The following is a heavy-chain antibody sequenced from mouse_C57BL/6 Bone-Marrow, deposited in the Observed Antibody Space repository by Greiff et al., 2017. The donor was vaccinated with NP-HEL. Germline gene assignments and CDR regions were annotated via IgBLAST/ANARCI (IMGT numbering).Heavy chain of an antibody. D-gene: IGHD1-1*01. V-gene: IGHV3-8*01. J-gene: IGHJ4*01. CDR1: GYSITSDY. Sequence: EVKLVESGPGLAKPSQTLSLTCSVTGYSITSDYWNWIRKFPGNKLEYMGYISYSGSTYYNPSLKSRISITRDTSKNQYYLQLNSVTTEDTATYYCARERVLRYYAMDYWGQGTSVTVSS. CDR3: ARERVLRYYAMDY. CDR2: ISYSGST.